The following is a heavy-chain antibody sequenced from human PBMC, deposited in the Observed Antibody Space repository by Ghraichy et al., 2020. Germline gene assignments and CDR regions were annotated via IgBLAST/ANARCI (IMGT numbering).Heavy chain of an antibody. D-gene: IGHD2-2*02. CDR1: GGSISSYY. V-gene: IGHV4-59*01. CDR3: ARVGGYCSSTSCYTLDY. J-gene: IGHJ4*02. CDR2: IYYSGST. Sequence: SETLSLTCTVSGGSISSYYWSWIRQPPGKGLEWIGYIYYSGSTNYNPSLKSRVTISVDTSKNQFSLKLSSVTAADTAVYYCARVGGYCSSTSCYTLDYWGQGTLVTVSS.